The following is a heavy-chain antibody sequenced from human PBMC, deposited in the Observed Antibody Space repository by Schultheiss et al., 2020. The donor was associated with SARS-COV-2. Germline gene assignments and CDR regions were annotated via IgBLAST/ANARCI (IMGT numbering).Heavy chain of an antibody. J-gene: IGHJ4*02. D-gene: IGHD1-26*01. CDR2: ISSSGTTI. V-gene: IGHV3-48*03. CDR3: ARDWSGSYGGFDS. CDR1: GFTFSSYE. Sequence: GGSLRLSCVASGFTFSSYEMNWVRQAPGKGLEWVSYISSSGTTIYYADSVKGRFTISRDNAKKSLYLQMNSLRAEDTALYYCARDWSGSYGGFDSWGQGTLVTVSS.